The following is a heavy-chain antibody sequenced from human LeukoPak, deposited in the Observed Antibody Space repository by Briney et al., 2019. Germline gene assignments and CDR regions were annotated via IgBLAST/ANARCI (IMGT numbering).Heavy chain of an antibody. CDR2: FGVSGGST. D-gene: IGHD2-2*01. CDR1: GFTFSSYA. CDR3: AKDLTGIVVVPAAIRVFDY. V-gene: IGHV3-23*01. J-gene: IGHJ4*02. Sequence: PGGSLRLSCAASGFTFSSYAMSWVRQAPGKGLEGFPVFGVSGGSTYYADSVKGRFTISRDNSKNTLYLQMNSLRAEDTAVYYCAKDLTGIVVVPAAIRVFDYWGQGTLVTVSS.